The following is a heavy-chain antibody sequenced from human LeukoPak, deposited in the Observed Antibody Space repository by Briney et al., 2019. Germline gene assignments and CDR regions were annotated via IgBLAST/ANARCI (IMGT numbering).Heavy chain of an antibody. V-gene: IGHV3-48*03. D-gene: IGHD6-25*01. CDR2: ISSSGSTI. CDR1: GFTFSSYE. J-gene: IGHJ5*02. CDR3: ARAGGRSWFDP. Sequence: PGGSLRLSCAASGFTFSSYEMNWVRQAPGKGLEWVSYISSSGSTIYYADSVKGRFTISRDNAKNSLYLQMNSLRAEDTAVYYCARAGGRSWFDPWGQGTLVTVSS.